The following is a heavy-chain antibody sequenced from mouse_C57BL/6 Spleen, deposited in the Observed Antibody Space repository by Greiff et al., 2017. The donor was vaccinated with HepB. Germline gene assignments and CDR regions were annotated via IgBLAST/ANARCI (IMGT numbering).Heavy chain of an antibody. Sequence: EVKVVESGGGLVQPGGSLSLSCAASGFTFTDYYMSWVRQPPGKALEWLGFIRNKANGYTTEYSASVKGRFTISGDNSQSILYLQMNALRAEDSATYYCARTMGAMDYWGQGTSVTVSS. CDR2: IRNKANGYTT. V-gene: IGHV7-3*01. J-gene: IGHJ4*01. CDR3: ARTMGAMDY. CDR1: GFTFTDYY.